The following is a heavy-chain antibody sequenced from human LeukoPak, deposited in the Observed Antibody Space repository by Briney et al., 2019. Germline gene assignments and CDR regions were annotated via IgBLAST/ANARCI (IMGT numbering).Heavy chain of an antibody. J-gene: IGHJ6*02. CDR2: ISYDGTNK. V-gene: IGHV3-30*03. CDR1: GFTFSSYG. CDR3: ARDELYGSGSYTRDFYRGMEV. D-gene: IGHD3-10*01. Sequence: SGRSLRLSCAVSGFTFSSYGMHWVRQAPGKGLEWMAVISYDGTNKYYADSVKGRFTISRDNAKNSLHLQMNSLRDEDTAVYYCARDELYGSGSYTRDFYRGMEVWGQGTTVTVSS.